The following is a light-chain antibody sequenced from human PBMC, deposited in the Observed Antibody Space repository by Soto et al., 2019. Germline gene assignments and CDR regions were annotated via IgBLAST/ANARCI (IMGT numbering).Light chain of an antibody. CDR1: SSDIGGYNY. CDR3: SSYAGSNNLV. Sequence: QSVLTQPPSASGSPGQSATFSCTGTSSDIGGYNYVSWYQQHPGKAPKLMIYEVTKRPSGVPDRFSGSKSGNTASLTVSGLQAEDEADYYCSSYAGSNNLVFGGGTKVTVL. CDR2: EVT. V-gene: IGLV2-8*01. J-gene: IGLJ2*01.